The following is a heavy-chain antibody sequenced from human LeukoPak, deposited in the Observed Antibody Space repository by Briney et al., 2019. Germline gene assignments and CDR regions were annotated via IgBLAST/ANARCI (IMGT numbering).Heavy chain of an antibody. CDR2: INHSGST. J-gene: IGHJ4*02. D-gene: IGHD6-13*01. CDR3: ARAPARIAAAGY. Sequence: PSETLSLTCAVYGGSFSGYYWSWIRQPPGKGPEWIGEINHSGSTNYNPSLKSRVTISVDTSKNQFSLKLSSVTAADTAVYYCARAPARIAAAGYWGQGTLVTVSS. CDR1: GGSFSGYY. V-gene: IGHV4-34*01.